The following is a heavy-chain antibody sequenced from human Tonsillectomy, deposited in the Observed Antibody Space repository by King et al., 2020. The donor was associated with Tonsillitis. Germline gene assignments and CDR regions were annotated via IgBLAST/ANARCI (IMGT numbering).Heavy chain of an antibody. J-gene: IGHJ3*02. CDR2: ISYDGSRK. CDR3: ARDRPLFHYDSSGFSSGAFDI. V-gene: IGHV3-30-3*01. D-gene: IGHD3-22*01. Sequence: VQLVESGGGVVQPGRSLRLSCAASGFTFSTYAMYWVRQAPGKGLEWVALISYDGSRKFYADSVKGRFTISRDNSKNTLYLQMNSLTAEDTAVYFCARDRPLFHYDSSGFSSGAFDIWGQGTMVTVSS. CDR1: GFTFSTYA.